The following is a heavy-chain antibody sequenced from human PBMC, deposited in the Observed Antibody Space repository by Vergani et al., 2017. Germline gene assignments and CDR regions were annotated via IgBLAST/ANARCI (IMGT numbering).Heavy chain of an antibody. D-gene: IGHD3-9*01. CDR1: GFTFSSYG. J-gene: IGHJ4*02. CDR3: ASPRTDILTGYDY. Sequence: QVQLVESGGGVVQPGRSLRLSCAASGFTFSSYGMHWVRQAPGKGLEWVAVISYDGSNKYYADSVKGRFTISRDNSKNTLYLQMNSLRAEDTAVYYCASPRTDILTGYDYWGQGTLVTVSS. CDR2: ISYDGSNK. V-gene: IGHV3-30*03.